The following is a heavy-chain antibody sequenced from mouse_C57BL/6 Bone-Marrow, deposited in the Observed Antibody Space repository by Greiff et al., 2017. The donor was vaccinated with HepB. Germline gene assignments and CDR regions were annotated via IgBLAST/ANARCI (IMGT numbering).Heavy chain of an antibody. CDR2: IYPGSGST. D-gene: IGHD1-1*01. CDR1: GYTFTSYW. J-gene: IGHJ2*01. V-gene: IGHV1-55*01. CDR3: ASNYYGSSYGYFDY. Sequence: QVQLQQPGAELVKPGASVKMSCKASGYTFTSYWITWVKQRPGQGLEWIGDIYPGSGSTNYNEKLKSKATLTVDTSSSTAYMQLSSLTSEDSAVYYCASNYYGSSYGYFDYWGQGTTLTVSS.